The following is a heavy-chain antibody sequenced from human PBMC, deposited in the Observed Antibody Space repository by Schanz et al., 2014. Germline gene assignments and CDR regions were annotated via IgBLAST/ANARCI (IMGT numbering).Heavy chain of an antibody. CDR2: MNPNSGNT. J-gene: IGHJ4*02. Sequence: QVQLVQSGGEVKKPGASATVSCEASGYTFTSYDINWVRQAPGQGLEWMGWMNPNSGNTGYAQKFQGRVTMTRDTSTSTVYMELSSLRSEDTAVYYCARDGEAAAGCDYSGQGTLVTVSS. V-gene: IGHV1-8*02. CDR1: GYTFTSYD. CDR3: ARDGEAAAGCDY. D-gene: IGHD6-13*01.